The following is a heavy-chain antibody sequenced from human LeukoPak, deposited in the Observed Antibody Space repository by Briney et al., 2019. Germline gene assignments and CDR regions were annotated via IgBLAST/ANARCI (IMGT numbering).Heavy chain of an antibody. V-gene: IGHV4-59*12. Sequence: SEALSLTCTVSGGSISSYYWSWIRQPPGKGLEWIGYIYYSGSTNYNPSLKSLVTMSVDTSKNQFSLKLSSVTAADTAVYYCARDGGYCSSTSCGLDYWGQGTLVTVSS. CDR1: GGSISSYY. J-gene: IGHJ4*02. CDR3: ARDGGYCSSTSCGLDY. D-gene: IGHD2-2*01. CDR2: IYYSGST.